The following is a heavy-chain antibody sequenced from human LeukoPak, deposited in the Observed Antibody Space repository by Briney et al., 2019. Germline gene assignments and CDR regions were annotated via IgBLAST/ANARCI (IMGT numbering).Heavy chain of an antibody. Sequence: SETLSLTCTVSGGSFSSGGYYWNWIRQHPGKGLEWIGYTHYSGTTYYNPSLKSRVTISVDRSKNQFSLKLSSVTAPDTAVYYCARAPERLGTYFDYWGQGTLVTVSS. CDR1: GGSFSSGGYY. D-gene: IGHD1-14*01. CDR3: ARAPERLGTYFDY. CDR2: THYSGTT. J-gene: IGHJ4*02. V-gene: IGHV4-31*03.